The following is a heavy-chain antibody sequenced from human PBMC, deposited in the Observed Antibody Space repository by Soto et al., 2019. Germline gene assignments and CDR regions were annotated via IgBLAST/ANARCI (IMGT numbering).Heavy chain of an antibody. Sequence: SVKVSCKASGGTFSSYAISWVRQAPGQGLEWMGGIIPIFGTANYAQKFQGRVTITADESTSTAYMELSSLRSEDTAVYYCGRGGYSGYDPHYGMDVWGQGTTVTVSS. CDR2: IIPIFGTA. V-gene: IGHV1-69*13. D-gene: IGHD5-12*01. CDR3: GRGGYSGYDPHYGMDV. CDR1: GGTFSSYA. J-gene: IGHJ6*02.